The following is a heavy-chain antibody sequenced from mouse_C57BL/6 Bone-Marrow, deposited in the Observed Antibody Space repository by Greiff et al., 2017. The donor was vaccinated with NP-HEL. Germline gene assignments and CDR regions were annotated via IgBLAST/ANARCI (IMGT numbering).Heavy chain of an antibody. D-gene: IGHD1-1*01. J-gene: IGHJ4*01. V-gene: IGHV2-6*01. CDR1: GFSLTSYG. CDR3: ALEVVAPMDY. CDR2: IWGVGST. Sequence: VKVVESGPGLVAPSQSLSITCTVSGFSLTSYGVDWVRQSPGKGLEWLGVIWGVGSTNYNSALKSRLSISKDNSKSQVFLKMNSLQTDDTAMYYCALEVVAPMDYWGQGTSVTVSS.